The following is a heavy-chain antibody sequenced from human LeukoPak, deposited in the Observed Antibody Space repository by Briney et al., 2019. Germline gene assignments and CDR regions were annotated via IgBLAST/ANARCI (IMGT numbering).Heavy chain of an antibody. CDR2: IYYSGST. J-gene: IGHJ4*02. CDR3: ARRLYCSSTSCNDY. V-gene: IGHV4-59*08. Sequence: KSSETLSLTCTVSGDSISSYYWSWIRQPPGKGLEWIGYIYYSGSTNYNPSLKSRVTISVDTSKNQFSLRLSSVTAADTAVYYCARRLYCSSTSCNDYWGQGTLVTVPS. D-gene: IGHD2-2*01. CDR1: GDSISSYY.